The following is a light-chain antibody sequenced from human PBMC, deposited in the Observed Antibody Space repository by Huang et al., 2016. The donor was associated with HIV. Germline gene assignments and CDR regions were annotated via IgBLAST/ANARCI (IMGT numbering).Light chain of an antibody. J-gene: IGKJ2*01. CDR1: QSVSSN. CDR3: QQYNNWPLA. CDR2: GVS. Sequence: EMVMTQSPVTLSVSPGERATLSCRASQSVSSNLAWYQQKPGQAPRRVIYGVSTRATGIPARFSGSGSGTEFTLTISSLQSEDFAVYYCQQYNNWPLAFGQGTKLEIK. V-gene: IGKV3-15*01.